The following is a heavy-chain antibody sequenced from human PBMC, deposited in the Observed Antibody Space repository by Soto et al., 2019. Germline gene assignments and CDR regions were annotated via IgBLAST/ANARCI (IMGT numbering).Heavy chain of an antibody. CDR3: ARGFWYGSGSYYNVAPRKYNWFDP. D-gene: IGHD3-10*01. Sequence: ASVKVSCKASGSTFTSYDINWVRQATGQGLEWMGWMNPNSGNTGYAQKFQGRVTMTRNTSISTAYMELSSLRSEDTAVYYCARGFWYGSGSYYNVAPRKYNWFDPWGQGTLVTVSS. J-gene: IGHJ5*02. CDR1: GSTFTSYD. V-gene: IGHV1-8*01. CDR2: MNPNSGNT.